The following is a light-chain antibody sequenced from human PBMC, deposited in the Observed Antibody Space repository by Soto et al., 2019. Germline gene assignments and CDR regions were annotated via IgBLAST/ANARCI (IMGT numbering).Light chain of an antibody. CDR1: QSVSSSY. Sequence: EIVLTQSPGTLSLSPGERATLSFMASQSVSSSYLAWYQQKPGQAPRLLIYGASSRATGTPDRFSGSGSGTDFTLTISRLEPEDFAVYYCQQYGTSVPLTFGGGTKVDIK. CDR2: GAS. J-gene: IGKJ4*01. CDR3: QQYGTSVPLT. V-gene: IGKV3-20*01.